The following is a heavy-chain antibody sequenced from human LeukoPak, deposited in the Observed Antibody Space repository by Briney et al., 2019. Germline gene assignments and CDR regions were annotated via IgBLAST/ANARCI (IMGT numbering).Heavy chain of an antibody. Sequence: SETLSLTCGVSGGSISNTNWWTWVRQPPGKGLEWIGEVNLQGSTNYNPSVKSRVAISVDKSENHISLKLTSLTAADTAVYYCAREGGPYRPLDYSGQGTLVTVAS. J-gene: IGHJ4*02. CDR2: VNLQGST. CDR3: AREGGPYRPLDY. CDR1: GGSISNTNW. V-gene: IGHV4-4*02.